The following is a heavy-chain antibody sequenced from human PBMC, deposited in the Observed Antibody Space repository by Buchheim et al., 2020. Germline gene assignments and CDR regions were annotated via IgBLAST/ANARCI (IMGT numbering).Heavy chain of an antibody. CDR3: ARALARGYQLLSDGMDV. CDR2: IYYSGST. D-gene: IGHD2-2*01. J-gene: IGHJ6*02. CDR1: GGSISRGGYY. Sequence: QVQLQESGPGLVKPSQTLSLTCTVSGGSISRGGYYWSWIRQHPGKGLEWIGYIYYSGSTYYNPSLTSRVTLSVDTSKNQFSLKLSSVTAADTAVYYCARALARGYQLLSDGMDVWGQGTT. V-gene: IGHV4-31*03.